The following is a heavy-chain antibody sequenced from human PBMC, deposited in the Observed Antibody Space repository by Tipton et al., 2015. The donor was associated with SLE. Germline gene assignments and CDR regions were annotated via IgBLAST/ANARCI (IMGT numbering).Heavy chain of an antibody. CDR3: ARQGRGSYVGALDI. CDR1: DYPANSDYY. D-gene: IGHD1-26*01. J-gene: IGHJ3*02. CDR2: IYHSGTS. Sequence: LRLSCDVSDYPANSDYYWGWIRQPPRKGLEWIGAIYHSGTSFYNPSLRSRVTLSVGTSKSQFSLKLSSVTAADTALYYCARQGRGSYVGALDIWGQGTMVTVSS. V-gene: IGHV4-38-2*01.